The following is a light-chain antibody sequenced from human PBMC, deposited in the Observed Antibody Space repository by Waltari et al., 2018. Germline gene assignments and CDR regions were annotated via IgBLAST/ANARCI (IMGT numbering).Light chain of an antibody. CDR3: VSYTRNNTSI. CDR2: EVS. CDR1: SRDVGGYNY. Sequence: QSALTQPASVSGSPGQSITISCTGTSRDVGGYNYVSWFQQPPGKAPKVMIYEVSRRPSGVSDRFSGSESGNTASLTISGLQAEDEADYYCVSYTRNNTSIFGGGTKLTVL. J-gene: IGLJ2*01. V-gene: IGLV2-14*01.